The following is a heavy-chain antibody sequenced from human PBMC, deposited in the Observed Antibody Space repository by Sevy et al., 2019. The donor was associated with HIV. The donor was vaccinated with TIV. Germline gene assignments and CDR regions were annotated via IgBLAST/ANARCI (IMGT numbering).Heavy chain of an antibody. CDR1: GFTFSIYT. CDR2: ISSSSSYI. Sequence: GGSLRLPCAASGFTFSIYTMNWVRQAPGKGLEWVSSISSSSSYIYYTDSVKGRFSISRDNAKNALFLQMNSLRAEDTAVYYCARSLGNYYGSGTYQEDWFDPWGQGTLVTVSS. CDR3: ARSLGNYYGSGTYQEDWFDP. D-gene: IGHD3-10*01. J-gene: IGHJ5*02. V-gene: IGHV3-21*01.